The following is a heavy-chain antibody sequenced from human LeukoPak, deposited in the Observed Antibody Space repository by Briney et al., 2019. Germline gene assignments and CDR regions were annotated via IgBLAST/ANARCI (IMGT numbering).Heavy chain of an antibody. V-gene: IGHV3-53*01. D-gene: IGHD3-10*01. J-gene: IGHJ4*02. Sequence: GGSLRLSCAASGFTVSSNYMTWVRQAPGKGLEWLSIIYSSGSTYYADSVKGRFTISRDNSKNTLYLQMNSLRADDTALYYCANLPRGDYWGQGTLVTVSS. CDR1: GFTVSSNY. CDR2: IYSSGST. CDR3: ANLPRGDY.